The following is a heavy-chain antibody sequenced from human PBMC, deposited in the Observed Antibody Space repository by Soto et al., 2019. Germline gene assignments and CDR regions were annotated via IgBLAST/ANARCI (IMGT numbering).Heavy chain of an antibody. V-gene: IGHV4-31*03. Sequence: QVQLQESGPGLVKPSQTLSLTCTVSGGSISSGGYYWSWIRQHAGKGLEWIGYIYYSGSTYYNPSLKSRVTISVDTSKNQFSLKLSSVTSADTAVYYCARDRRYYYGSGSPAYYFDYWGQGTLVTVSS. CDR1: GGSISSGGYY. CDR2: IYYSGST. D-gene: IGHD3-10*01. CDR3: ARDRRYYYGSGSPAYYFDY. J-gene: IGHJ4*02.